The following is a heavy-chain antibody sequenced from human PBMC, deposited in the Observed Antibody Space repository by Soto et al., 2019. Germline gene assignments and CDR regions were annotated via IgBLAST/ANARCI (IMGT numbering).Heavy chain of an antibody. J-gene: IGHJ6*02. CDR2: IKQDGSEK. Sequence: GGSLRLSCAASGFTFSSYWMSWVRQAPGKGLEWVANIKQDGSEKYYVDSVKGRFTISRDNAKNSLYLQMNSLRAEDTAVYYCERLPGGGYNTHGWYYYYYGMDVWGQGTTVTVSS. CDR1: GFTFSSYW. V-gene: IGHV3-7*03. D-gene: IGHD5-12*01. CDR3: ERLPGGGYNTHGWYYYYYGMDV.